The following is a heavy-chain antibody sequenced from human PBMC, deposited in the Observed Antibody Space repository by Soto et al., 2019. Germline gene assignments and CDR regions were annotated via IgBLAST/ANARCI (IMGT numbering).Heavy chain of an antibody. D-gene: IGHD3-22*01. CDR3: ARDLLHYYDSSGYFSFDY. J-gene: IGHJ4*02. Sequence: ASVKVSCKASGYTFTGYYMHWVRHAPGQGLEWMGWINPNSGGTNYAQKFQGRVTMTRDTSISTAYMELSRLRSDDTAVYYCARDLLHYYDSSGYFSFDYWGQGTLVTVSS. CDR2: INPNSGGT. CDR1: GYTFTGYY. V-gene: IGHV1-2*02.